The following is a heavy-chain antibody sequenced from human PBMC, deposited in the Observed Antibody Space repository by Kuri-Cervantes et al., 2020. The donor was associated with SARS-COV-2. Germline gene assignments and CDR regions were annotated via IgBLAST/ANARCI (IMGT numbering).Heavy chain of an antibody. J-gene: IGHJ6*02. D-gene: IGHD3-22*01. CDR1: GYTFTSYG. V-gene: IGHV1-18*01. Sequence: ASVQVSCKASGYTFTSYGISWVRQAPGQGLEWMGWISAYNGNTNYAQKLQGRVTMTTNTSTSTAYMELRSLRSDDTAVYYCARLYYYDSSGYYYYYGMDVWGQGTTVTVSS. CDR2: ISAYNGNT. CDR3: ARLYYYDSSGYYYYYGMDV.